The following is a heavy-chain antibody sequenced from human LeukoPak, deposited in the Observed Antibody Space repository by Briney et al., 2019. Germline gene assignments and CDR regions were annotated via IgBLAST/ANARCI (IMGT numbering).Heavy chain of an antibody. CDR3: TRDGGVGDNTAFDI. V-gene: IGHV3-72*01. CDR1: GSTRSDHH. J-gene: IGHJ3*02. CDR2: TRSKARRYTT. D-gene: IGHD3-3*01. Sequence: GGALRRSCAGSGSTRSDHHMGGGRQAPGKGLEWVGRTRSKARRYTTEFAAKNSMYLQMNNLKTEDTAVYYCTRDGGVGDNTAFDIWGQGTLVTVSS.